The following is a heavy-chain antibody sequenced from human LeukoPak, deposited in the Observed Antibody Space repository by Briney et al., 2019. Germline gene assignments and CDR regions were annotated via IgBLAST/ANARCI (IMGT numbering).Heavy chain of an antibody. D-gene: IGHD3-10*01. CDR2: INPNSGGT. Sequence: GASVKVSCKASGYTFTGYYMHWVRQAPGQGLEWMGWINPNSGGTNYAQKFQGRVTMTTDTSISTAYMDLSRLRSDDTAVYYCARDFYYGSGRLYYFDNWGQGTLVTVSS. CDR3: ARDFYYGSGRLYYFDN. J-gene: IGHJ4*02. V-gene: IGHV1-2*02. CDR1: GYTFTGYY.